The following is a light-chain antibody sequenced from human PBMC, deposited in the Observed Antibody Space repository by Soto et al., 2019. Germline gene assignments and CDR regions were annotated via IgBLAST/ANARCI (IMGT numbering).Light chain of an antibody. J-gene: IGKJ5*01. CDR3: QQANSFPIT. V-gene: IGKV1-12*01. Sequence: DIQMTQSPCSVSASVGDRVTITCRASKGISSWLAWYQQRPGKAPKLLIYAASSLQSGVPSRFSGSGSGTDFTLTISSLQPEDFATYYCQQANSFPITFGQGTRLEIK. CDR2: AAS. CDR1: KGISSW.